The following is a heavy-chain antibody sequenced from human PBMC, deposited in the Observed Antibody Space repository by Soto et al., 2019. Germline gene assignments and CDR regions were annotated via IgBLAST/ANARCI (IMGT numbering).Heavy chain of an antibody. D-gene: IGHD1-1*01. CDR3: ARDGLLTGTTGWYLDL. J-gene: IGHJ2*01. CDR1: GASVRSGGHY. Sequence: QVQLQESGPGLVRPSQTLSLTCTVSGASVRSGGHYWSWVRQRPGKGLEWIGYIYYSGGSTFYNPSLKSRVSISLDNSDNQFSLKLNSVTAADTAVYYCARDGLLTGTTGWYLDLWGRGTLVTVAS. CDR2: IYYSGGST. V-gene: IGHV4-31*03.